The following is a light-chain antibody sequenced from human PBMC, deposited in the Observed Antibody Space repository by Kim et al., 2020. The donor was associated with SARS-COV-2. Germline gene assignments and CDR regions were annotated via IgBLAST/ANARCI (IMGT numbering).Light chain of an antibody. CDR1: QSVSSSN. CDR3: QQYGGSPRYT. Sequence: EIVLTQSPSTLSLSSGERATLSCRASQSVSSSNLAWYQQKPGQAPRLLIHGASTRATGIPDRFSGSGSGTDFTLTISRLEPEDFAVYYCQQYGGSPRYTFGQGTKLEI. V-gene: IGKV3-20*01. CDR2: GAS. J-gene: IGKJ2*01.